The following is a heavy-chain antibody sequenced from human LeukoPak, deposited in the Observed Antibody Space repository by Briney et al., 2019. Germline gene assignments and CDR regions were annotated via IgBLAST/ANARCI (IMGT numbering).Heavy chain of an antibody. CDR2: ISGSGGST. J-gene: IGHJ3*02. V-gene: IGHV3-23*01. CDR3: AKDRRDGYTADAFDI. D-gene: IGHD5-24*01. CDR1: GFTFSSYA. Sequence: GGSLRLSCAASGFTFSSYAMSWVRQAPGKGLEWVSAISGSGGSTFYADSVKGRFTISRDNSKNTLYLQMNSLRAEDTAVYYCAKDRRDGYTADAFDIWGQGTMVTVFS.